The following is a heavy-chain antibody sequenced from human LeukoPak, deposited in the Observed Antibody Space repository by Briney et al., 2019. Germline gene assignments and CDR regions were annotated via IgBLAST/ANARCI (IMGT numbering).Heavy chain of an antibody. CDR3: AGSLGYCTSNVCYLKY. CDR1: GGTFSSYA. J-gene: IGHJ4*02. CDR2: IIPIFGTA. Sequence: SVKVSCKASGGTFSSYAISWVRQAPGQGLEWMGGIIPIFGTANYAQKFQGRVTITADESTSTAYVELSSLRSEDTAVYYCAGSLGYCTSNVCYLKYWGQGTLVTVSS. V-gene: IGHV1-69*01. D-gene: IGHD2-8*01.